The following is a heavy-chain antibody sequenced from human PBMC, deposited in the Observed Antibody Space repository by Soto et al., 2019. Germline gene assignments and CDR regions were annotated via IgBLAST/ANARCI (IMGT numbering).Heavy chain of an antibody. V-gene: IGHV3-23*01. CDR1: GFTFSDYA. CDR2: ISGSGDST. Sequence: EVQVLESGGGLVQSGGSLRLSCAVSGFTFSDYAMSWVRQAPGKGLEWVSAISGSGDSTYYAESVKGRFTISRDNSKNTVSLQMDSLRAEDTAVYFCVKYGYTYGPFDYWGQGTLVTVSS. CDR3: VKYGYTYGPFDY. J-gene: IGHJ4*02. D-gene: IGHD5-18*01.